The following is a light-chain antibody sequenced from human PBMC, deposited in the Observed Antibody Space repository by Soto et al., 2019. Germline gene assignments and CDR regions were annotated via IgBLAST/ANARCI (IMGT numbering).Light chain of an antibody. CDR2: EVN. V-gene: IGLV2-8*01. Sequence: QSVLTQPPSASGSPGQSVTISCTGTSSDVGAYDYVCWYQQHPGKAPKLMIYEVNKRPSGVPDRFSGSKSGNTASLTVSGLQADDEAVYYCYSYAGRNIWVFGGGTKLTVL. CDR3: YSYAGRNIWV. CDR1: SSDVGAYDY. J-gene: IGLJ3*02.